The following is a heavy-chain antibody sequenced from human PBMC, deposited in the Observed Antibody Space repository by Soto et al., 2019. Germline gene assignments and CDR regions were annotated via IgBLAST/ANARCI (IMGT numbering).Heavy chain of an antibody. CDR2: INPNSGGT. D-gene: IGHD6-6*01. CDR1: GYTFTGYY. V-gene: IGHV1-2*02. J-gene: IGHJ6*02. CDR3: ARADELVAAQLPIYYYYYGMDV. Sequence: GASVKVSCKASGYTFTGYYMHWVRQAPGQGLEWMGWINPNSGGTNYAQKFQGRATMTRDTSISTAYMELSRLRSDDTAVYYCARADELVAAQLPIYYYYYGMDVWGQGTTVTVSS.